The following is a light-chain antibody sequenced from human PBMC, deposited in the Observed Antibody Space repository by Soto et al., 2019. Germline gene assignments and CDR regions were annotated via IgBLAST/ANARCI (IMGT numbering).Light chain of an antibody. Sequence: IQLTQSPSSLAASVGDSVTITCRASQDITSDLAWYQQKPGKAPNLLIYGASTLQSGVPSRFSGSGSGTDFTLTISSLQAEDFASYYRQQTRAYPSNFGGGTKVDIK. CDR3: QQTRAYPSN. J-gene: IGKJ4*01. CDR2: GAS. CDR1: QDITSD. V-gene: IGKV1-9*01.